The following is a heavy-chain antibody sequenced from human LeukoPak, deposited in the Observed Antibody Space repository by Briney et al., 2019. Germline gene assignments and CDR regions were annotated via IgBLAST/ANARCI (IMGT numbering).Heavy chain of an antibody. CDR1: GFTFRTYA. CDR2: ISGSGGST. Sequence: PGRSLRLSCAASGFTFRTYAMSWVRQTPGKGLEWVSTISGSGGSTYFADSVKGRFTISRDNSKDTLYLQMHSLRAEDTAVYYCAKDEASSSWYETHPAFYYSGQGTLFTVSS. CDR3: AKDEASSSWYETHPAFYY. J-gene: IGHJ4*02. D-gene: IGHD6-13*01. V-gene: IGHV3-23*01.